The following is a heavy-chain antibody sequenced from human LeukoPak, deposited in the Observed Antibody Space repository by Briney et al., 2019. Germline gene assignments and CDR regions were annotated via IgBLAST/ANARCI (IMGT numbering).Heavy chain of an antibody. CDR3: AADNDSSGYYDY. CDR1: GFTFTSSA. Sequence: SVKVSCKASGFTFTSSAMQWVRQARGQRLEWIGWIVVGSGNTNYALKFQERVTITRDMSTSTAYMELSSLRSEDTAVYYCAADNDSSGYYDYWGQGALVTVSS. V-gene: IGHV1-58*02. J-gene: IGHJ4*02. CDR2: IVVGSGNT. D-gene: IGHD3-22*01.